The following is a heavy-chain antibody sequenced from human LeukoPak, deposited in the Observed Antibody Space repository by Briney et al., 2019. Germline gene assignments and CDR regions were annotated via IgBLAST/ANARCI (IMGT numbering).Heavy chain of an antibody. Sequence: GGSLRLSCAASGFTFDDYTMHWVRQAPGKGLEWVSYTSSSSSTIYYADSVKGRFTISRDNAKNSLYLQMNSLRAEDTAVYYCARDVPSSGWLRPFDYWGQGTLVTVSS. J-gene: IGHJ4*02. CDR3: ARDVPSSGWLRPFDY. CDR1: GFTFDDYT. CDR2: TSSSSSTI. V-gene: IGHV3-48*01. D-gene: IGHD6-19*01.